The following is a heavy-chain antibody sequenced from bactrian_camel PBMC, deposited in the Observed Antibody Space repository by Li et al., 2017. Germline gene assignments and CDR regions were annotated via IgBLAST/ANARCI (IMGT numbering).Heavy chain of an antibody. V-gene: IGHV3S57*01. J-gene: IGHJ4*01. CDR3: AKAGLYGDGRSPEYNS. CDR1: GYEKRYSQYS. D-gene: IGHD6*01. CDR2: MNRDGTL. Sequence: HVQLVESGGGSVQAGGSLTLSCQASGYEKRYSQYSLGWFRQAPGKSREGVAAMNRDGTLSHARSLKGRFTISRDNARNTLYLQLNSLKTEDTAMYYCAKAGLYGDGRSPEYNSRGQGTQVTVS.